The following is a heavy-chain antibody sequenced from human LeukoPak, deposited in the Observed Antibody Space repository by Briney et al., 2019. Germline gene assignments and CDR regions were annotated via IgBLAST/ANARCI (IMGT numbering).Heavy chain of an antibody. J-gene: IGHJ4*02. V-gene: IGHV4-59*01. D-gene: IGHD1-14*01. CDR1: GASISSYY. CDR2: VFHSWNT. CDR3: ASSDIVTGTTYYFDY. Sequence: KSSETLSLTCSDSGASISSYYGFWIRQPPGKGLDWIGSVFHSWNTNYNPSLKSRVTLSVDTSKNQFSLKLSSVTAADTAVYYCASSDIVTGTTYYFDYWGQGTLITVSS.